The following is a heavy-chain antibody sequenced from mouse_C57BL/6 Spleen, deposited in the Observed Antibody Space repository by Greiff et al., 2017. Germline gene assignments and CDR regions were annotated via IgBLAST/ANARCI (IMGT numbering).Heavy chain of an antibody. V-gene: IGHV1-69*01. CDR2: IDPSDSYT. Sequence: QVHVKQPGAELVMPGASVKLSCKASGYTFTSYWMHWVKQRPGQGLEWIGEIDPSDSYTNYNQKFKGKSTLTVDKSSSTAYMQLSSLTSEDSAVYYCARVGRLRQGFAYWGQGTLVTVSA. CDR3: ARVGRLRQGFAY. D-gene: IGHD2-4*01. J-gene: IGHJ3*01. CDR1: GYTFTSYW.